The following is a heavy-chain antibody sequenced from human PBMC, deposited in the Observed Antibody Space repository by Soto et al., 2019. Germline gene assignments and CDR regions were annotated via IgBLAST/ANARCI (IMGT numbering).Heavy chain of an antibody. CDR3: AHIPNYYQYDWFDP. V-gene: IGHV2-5*02. J-gene: IGHJ5*02. CDR1: GFSLTTRGVG. CDR2: IYWDDDK. Sequence: QITLKESGPTLVKPTQTLTLTCTFSGFSLTTRGVGVGWIRQPPGKALECLALIYWDDDKRYSPSLQSRLSIPKNTXXNQVVLTLTNVDPVDTATYYCAHIPNYYQYDWFDPWGQGTLVSVSS. D-gene: IGHD3-16*01.